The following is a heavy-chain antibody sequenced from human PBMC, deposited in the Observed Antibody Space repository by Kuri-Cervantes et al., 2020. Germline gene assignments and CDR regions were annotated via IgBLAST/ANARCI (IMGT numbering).Heavy chain of an antibody. Sequence: SETLSLTCAVSGYSISSGYYWGWIRQPPGKGLEWIGSIYHSGSTYYNPSLKSRVTISVDTSKNQFSLQLNSVTPEDTAVYYCARDRYSYGYDYWGQGTLVTVSS. J-gene: IGHJ4*02. CDR3: ARDRYSYGYDY. CDR1: GYSISSGYY. CDR2: IYHSGST. D-gene: IGHD5-18*01. V-gene: IGHV4-38-2*02.